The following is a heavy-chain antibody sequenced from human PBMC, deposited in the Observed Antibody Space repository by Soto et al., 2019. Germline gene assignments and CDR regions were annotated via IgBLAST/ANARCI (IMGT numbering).Heavy chain of an antibody. CDR3: ARENGYTSGWSHNYYHGLDV. V-gene: IGHV1-3*01. CDR2: ISADNGNT. J-gene: IGHJ6*02. Sequence: ASVKVSCKASGYTFTSYGISWVRQAPGQRLEWLGWISADNGNTKYSQKLQGRVTITRDTSAGTAYMELSSLTSEDTGVYFCARENGYTSGWSHNYYHGLDVWGQGTTVTVSS. CDR1: GYTFTSYG. D-gene: IGHD6-19*01.